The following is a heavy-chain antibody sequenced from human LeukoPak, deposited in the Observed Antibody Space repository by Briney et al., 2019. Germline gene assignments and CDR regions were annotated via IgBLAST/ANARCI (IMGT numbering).Heavy chain of an antibody. D-gene: IGHD3-9*01. Sequence: GASVTVSCKASGGTFSSYAISWVRQAPGQGLEWMGGIIPIFGTANYAQKFQGRVTITADESTSTAYMELSSLRSEDTAVYYCARDAGVGILTGSNYFDYWGQGTLVTVSS. CDR2: IIPIFGTA. J-gene: IGHJ4*02. V-gene: IGHV1-69*13. CDR3: ARDAGVGILTGSNYFDY. CDR1: GGTFSSYA.